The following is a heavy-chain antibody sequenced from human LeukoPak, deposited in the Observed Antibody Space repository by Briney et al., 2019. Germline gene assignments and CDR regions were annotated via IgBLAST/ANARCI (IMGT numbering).Heavy chain of an antibody. V-gene: IGHV3-15*01. CDR1: GFTFSNAW. D-gene: IGHD3-3*01. J-gene: IGHJ4*02. CDR3: TTSGSGYYPIDY. CDR2: IKSKTDRGTT. Sequence: GGSLRLSCAASGFTFSNAWMSWVRQAPGKGLEWVGRIKSKTDRGTTDYAAPVKGRFTISRDDSKNTLYLQMNSLKTEDAAVYYCTTSGSGYYPIDYWGQGTLVTVSS.